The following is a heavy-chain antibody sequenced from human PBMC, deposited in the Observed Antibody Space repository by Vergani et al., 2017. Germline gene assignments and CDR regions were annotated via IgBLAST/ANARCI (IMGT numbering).Heavy chain of an antibody. Sequence: QVQLVQSGAEVKKPGSSVKVSCKASGGTFSSYAISWVRQAPGQGLEWMGGIIPIFGTANYAQKFQGRVTITADKSTSTAYMELSSLRSEDTAVYYCAMPRANYYGSGSYLRQEEGYWGQGTLVTVSS. CDR1: GGTFSSYA. V-gene: IGHV1-69*06. D-gene: IGHD3-10*01. CDR2: IIPIFGTA. CDR3: AMPRANYYGSGSYLRQEEGY. J-gene: IGHJ4*02.